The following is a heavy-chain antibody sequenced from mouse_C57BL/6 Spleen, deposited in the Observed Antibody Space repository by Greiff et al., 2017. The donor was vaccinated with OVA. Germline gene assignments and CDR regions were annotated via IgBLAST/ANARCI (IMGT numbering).Heavy chain of an antibody. V-gene: IGHV5-16*01. Sequence: EVKLMESEGGLVQPGSSMKLSCTASGFTFSDYYMAWVRQVPEKGLEWVANINYDGSSTYYLDSLKSRFIISRDNAKNILYLQMSSLKSEDTATYYCAREMEYGYDRAMDYWGQGTSVTVSS. CDR3: AREMEYGYDRAMDY. CDR2: INYDGSST. J-gene: IGHJ4*01. D-gene: IGHD2-2*01. CDR1: GFTFSDYY.